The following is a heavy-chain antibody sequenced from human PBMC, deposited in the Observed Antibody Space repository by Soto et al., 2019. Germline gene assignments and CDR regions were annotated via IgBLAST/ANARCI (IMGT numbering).Heavy chain of an antibody. J-gene: IGHJ5*02. CDR3: ASDLRSSGSYPDSSWFDP. Sequence: EVQLVESGGGLVKPGGSLRLSCAASGFTFSSYSMNWVRQAPGKGLEWVSSISSSSSYIYYADSVKVRFTISSDNAKNSLYLQMTCLRAEDPAVYYCASDLRSSGSYPDSSWFDPWGQGTLVTVSS. CDR2: ISSSSSYI. D-gene: IGHD3-10*01. V-gene: IGHV3-21*01. CDR1: GFTFSSYS.